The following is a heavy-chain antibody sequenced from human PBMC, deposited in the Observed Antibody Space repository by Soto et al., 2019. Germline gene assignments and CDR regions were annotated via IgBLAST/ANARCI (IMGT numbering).Heavy chain of an antibody. CDR3: AGVRYTSGWPLFDY. CDR1: GFTFSTFA. Sequence: EVQLVESGGGLVQPGGSLRLSCAASGFTFSTFAMHWVRQAPGKGLEHVSAITSNGYSTYYANSVKGRFTISRDNSKNTLYLQMGSMRAEDVVVYFCAGVRYTSGWPLFDYWGQGTLVTVSS. CDR2: ITSNGYST. D-gene: IGHD6-19*01. V-gene: IGHV3-64*01. J-gene: IGHJ4*02.